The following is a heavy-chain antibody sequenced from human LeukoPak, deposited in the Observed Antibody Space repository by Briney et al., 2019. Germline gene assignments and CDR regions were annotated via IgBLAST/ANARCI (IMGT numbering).Heavy chain of an antibody. J-gene: IGHJ3*02. CDR3: ARETVLTMGSDAFDI. Sequence: ASVKVSCKASGYTFTGYYIHWVRQAPGEGLEWMGWINPKSGDTKYAQKFQVRVTMTRDTSISTAFMELSSLRSDDTAVYYCARETVLTMGSDAFDIWGQGTMVTVSS. CDR1: GYTFTGYY. CDR2: INPKSGDT. V-gene: IGHV1-2*02. D-gene: IGHD3-10*01.